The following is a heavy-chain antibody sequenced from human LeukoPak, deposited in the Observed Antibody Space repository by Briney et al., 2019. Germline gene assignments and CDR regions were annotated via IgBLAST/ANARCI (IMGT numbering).Heavy chain of an antibody. CDR2: INPNSGGT. J-gene: IGHJ4*02. CDR3: ARARARYDSSGYYMGY. CDR1: GYTFTCYY. V-gene: IGHV1-2*02. D-gene: IGHD3-22*01. Sequence: GASVKVSCKASGYTFTCYYMHWVRQAPGQGLEWMGWINPNSGGTNYAQKFQGRVTMTRDTSISTAYMELSRLRSDDTAVYYCARARARYDSSGYYMGYWGQGTLVTVSS.